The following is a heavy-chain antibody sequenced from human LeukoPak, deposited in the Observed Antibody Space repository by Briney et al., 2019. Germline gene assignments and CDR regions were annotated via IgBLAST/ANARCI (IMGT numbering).Heavy chain of an antibody. D-gene: IGHD2-15*01. CDR3: ARDFGLRCSGGTCYSVYYYGMDV. CDR2: IKQGGSEK. V-gene: IGHV3-7*03. CDR1: GFSSSNYA. J-gene: IGHJ6*04. Sequence: GGSLRLSCSASGFSSSNYAMYGVRQPPGKGLEWVANIKQGGSEKYYVDSVKGRFTTSRDNAKNSLYLQMNSLRAEDTAVYYCARDFGLRCSGGTCYSVYYYGMDVWGKGTTVTVSS.